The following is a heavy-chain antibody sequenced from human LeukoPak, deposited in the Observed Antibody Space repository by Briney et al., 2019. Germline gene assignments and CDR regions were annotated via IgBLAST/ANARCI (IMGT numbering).Heavy chain of an antibody. D-gene: IGHD2-2*01. CDR3: ARGVVVPGALDY. J-gene: IGHJ4*02. CDR1: GGSISSYY. Sequence: SETLSLTCRVSGGSISSYYWTWIRQLAGKALEWIGRIYTTGSTSGNTNYNPSLKSRVTMSVDTSNNQFSLKLSSVTAADTCVYYCARGVVVPGALDYWGQGTLVTVS. V-gene: IGHV4-4*07. CDR2: IYTTGSTSGNT.